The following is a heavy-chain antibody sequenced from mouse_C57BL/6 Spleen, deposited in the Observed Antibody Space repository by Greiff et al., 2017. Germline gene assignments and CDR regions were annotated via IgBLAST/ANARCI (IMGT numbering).Heavy chain of an antibody. CDR2: IYPGDGDT. J-gene: IGHJ2*01. CDR1: GYAFSSSW. CDR3: ASFYDGYLFDY. D-gene: IGHD2-3*01. Sequence: VQLQQSGPELVKPGASVKISCKASGYAFSSSWMNWVKQRPGKGLEWIGRIYPGDGDTNYNGKFKGKATLTADKSSSTAYMQLSSLTSEDSAVYFCASFYDGYLFDYWGQGTTLTVSS. V-gene: IGHV1-82*01.